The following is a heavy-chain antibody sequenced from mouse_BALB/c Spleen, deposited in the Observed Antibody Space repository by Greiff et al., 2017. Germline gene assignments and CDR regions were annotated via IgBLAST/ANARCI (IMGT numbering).Heavy chain of an antibody. D-gene: IGHD2-1*01. J-gene: IGHJ4*01. CDR2: IWAGGST. Sequence: VKLVESGPGLVAPSQSLSITCTVSGFSLTSYGVHWVRQPPGKGLEWLGVIWAGGSTNYNSALMSRLSISKDNSKSQVFLKMNSLQTDDTAMYYCARYYYGNYDYAMDYWGQGTSVTVSS. V-gene: IGHV2-9*02. CDR3: ARYYYGNYDYAMDY. CDR1: GFSLTSYG.